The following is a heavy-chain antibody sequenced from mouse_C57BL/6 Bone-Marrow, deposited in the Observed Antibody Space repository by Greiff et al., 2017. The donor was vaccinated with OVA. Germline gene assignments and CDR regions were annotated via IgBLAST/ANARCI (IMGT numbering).Heavy chain of an antibody. D-gene: IGHD1-1*01. V-gene: IGHV5-15*04. Sequence: EVMLVESGGGLVQPGGSLKLSCAASGFTFSDYGMAWVRQAPRKGPAWVAFISNLAYSIYYADTVTGRFTISRENAKNTLYLEMSSLRSEDTAMYYCARPITTEWYFDVWGTGTTVTVSS. CDR3: ARPITTEWYFDV. CDR1: GFTFSDYG. J-gene: IGHJ1*03. CDR2: ISNLAYSI.